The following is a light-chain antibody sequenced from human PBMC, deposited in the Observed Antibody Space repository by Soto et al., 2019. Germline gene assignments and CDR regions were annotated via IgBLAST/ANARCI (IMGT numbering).Light chain of an antibody. V-gene: IGLV2-23*01. CDR3: CSYAGGTTKM. J-gene: IGLJ3*02. CDR2: EGT. CDR1: SSDVGGYNL. Sequence: QSALTQPASVSGSPGQSITISCTGTSSDVGGYNLVSWYQHHPGKAPKLMIYEGTKRPSGVSNRFSGSKSGNTASLTISGLQAEDEADYYCCSYAGGTTKMFGGGTKLTVL.